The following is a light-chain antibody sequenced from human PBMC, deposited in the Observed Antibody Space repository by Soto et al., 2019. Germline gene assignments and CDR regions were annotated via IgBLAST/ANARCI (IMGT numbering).Light chain of an antibody. CDR3: GTWDGSLSAVV. J-gene: IGLJ2*01. Sequence: QSVLTQPASLTAAAGQKVTISCSGSSFNIGNNYVSWYQQLPGTAPKLLIYDNNERPSGIPDRFSGSKSGTSATLGITGLQTGDEADYYCGTWDGSLSAVVFGGGTKVTVL. CDR2: DNN. V-gene: IGLV1-51*01. CDR1: SFNIGNNY.